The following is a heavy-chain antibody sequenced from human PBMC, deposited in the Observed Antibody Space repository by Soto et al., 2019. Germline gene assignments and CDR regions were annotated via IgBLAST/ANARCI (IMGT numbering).Heavy chain of an antibody. CDR3: AKGLFRITIFGVVIIDYMDV. V-gene: IGHV3-23*01. Sequence: GGSLRLSCAASGFTFSSYAMSWVRQAPGKGLEWVSAISGSGGSTYYADSVKGRFTISRDNSKNTLYLQMNSLRAEDTAVYYCAKGLFRITIFGVVIIDYMDVWGKGPRSPSP. CDR2: ISGSGGST. CDR1: GFTFSSYA. J-gene: IGHJ6*03. D-gene: IGHD3-3*01.